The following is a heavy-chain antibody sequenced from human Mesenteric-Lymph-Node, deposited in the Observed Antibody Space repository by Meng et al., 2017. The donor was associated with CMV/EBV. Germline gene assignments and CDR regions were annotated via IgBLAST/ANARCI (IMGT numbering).Heavy chain of an antibody. J-gene: IGHJ4*02. Sequence: SLKISCAASGFTFDDYAMHWVRQAPGKGLEWVSGITWNGGYIVYADSVKGRFTVSRDNAKKSLYLQMNSLRAEDTAVYYCAREESRITIFGVVKNYWGQGTLVTVSS. D-gene: IGHD3-3*01. CDR1: GFTFDDYA. V-gene: IGHV3-9*01. CDR2: ITWNGGYI. CDR3: AREESRITIFGVVKNY.